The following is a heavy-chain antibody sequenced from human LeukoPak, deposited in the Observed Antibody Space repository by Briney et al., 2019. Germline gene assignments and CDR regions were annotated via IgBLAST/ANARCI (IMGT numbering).Heavy chain of an antibody. CDR1: GYTFTSYY. D-gene: IGHD1-26*01. Sequence: GASVKVSCKASGYTFTSYYMHWVRQAPGQGLEWMGIINPSGGSTSYAQKFQGRVTMTRDTSTSTVYMELSSLRSEDTAVYYCARDASIVGAANWFDPWGQGTLVTVSS. CDR2: INPSGGST. J-gene: IGHJ5*02. V-gene: IGHV1-46*01. CDR3: ARDASIVGAANWFDP.